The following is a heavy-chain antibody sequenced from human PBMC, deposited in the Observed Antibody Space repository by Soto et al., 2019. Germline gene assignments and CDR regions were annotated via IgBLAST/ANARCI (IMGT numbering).Heavy chain of an antibody. J-gene: IGHJ1*01. Sequence: QLQLQQWGAGLLKPSETLSLTCAVYGGPFNNYYWSWIRQSPTKGLEWIGEINHTGSPNYNPSLKSRVTISIDTSKKQISLKLSSVTAADTAVYYCVSQVGIPNNRVGVVWGQGTLVTVSS. CDR3: VSQVGIPNNRVGVV. D-gene: IGHD2-21*01. V-gene: IGHV4-34*01. CDR1: GGPFNNYY. CDR2: INHTGSP.